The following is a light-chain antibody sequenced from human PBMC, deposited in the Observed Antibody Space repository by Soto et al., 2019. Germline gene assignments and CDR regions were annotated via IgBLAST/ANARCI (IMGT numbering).Light chain of an antibody. CDR1: QSVSTY. J-gene: IGKJ5*01. CDR3: QQRSNWPPIA. CDR2: DVS. Sequence: EVVLSQSPATLSLSPGERATLSCRASQSVSTYLAWYQQKPGQAPRLLIYDVSNRATGIPARFSGGGSGTDFTPTISSLEPEDFAVYYCQQRSNWPPIAFGQGTRLEI. V-gene: IGKV3-11*01.